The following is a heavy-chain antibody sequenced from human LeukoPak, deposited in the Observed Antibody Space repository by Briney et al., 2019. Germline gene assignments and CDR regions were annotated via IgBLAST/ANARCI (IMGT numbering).Heavy chain of an antibody. V-gene: IGHV3-66*01. CDR1: GFTVSSNY. CDR2: IYSGGST. J-gene: IGHJ5*02. Sequence: GGSLRLSCAASGFTVSSNYMSWVRQAPGKGLEWVSVIYSGGSTYYADSVKGRFTISRDNSKNTLYLQMNSLRAEDTAVYYCARDQGPGCSGGSCYSFWCDPWGQGTLVTVSS. CDR3: ARDQGPGCSGGSCYSFWCDP. D-gene: IGHD2-15*01.